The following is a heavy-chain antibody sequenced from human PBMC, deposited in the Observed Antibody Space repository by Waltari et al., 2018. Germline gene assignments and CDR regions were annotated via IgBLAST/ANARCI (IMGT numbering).Heavy chain of an antibody. Sequence: EVQLVESGGGLVQPGGSLRLSCAASGFTLSHYWMGWVRQAQGKGLEWVAGIKEDGGRKDYVDSVKGRFTISRDNAKSTLYLQMNSLRAEDTAVFYCVRNRGWQQFDFWGQGTLVTVSS. CDR1: GFTLSHYW. D-gene: IGHD2-15*01. J-gene: IGHJ4*02. CDR3: VRNRGWQQFDF. CDR2: IKEDGGRK. V-gene: IGHV3-7*01.